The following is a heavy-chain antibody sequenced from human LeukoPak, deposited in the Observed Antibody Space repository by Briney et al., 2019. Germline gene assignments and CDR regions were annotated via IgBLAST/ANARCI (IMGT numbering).Heavy chain of an antibody. V-gene: IGHV4-59*01. CDR2: ASYSGSS. J-gene: IGHJ4*02. D-gene: IGHD2-15*01. CDR1: GGSISSYY. CDR3: ARHPRGYCSGGSCFLFDY. Sequence: KTSETLSLTCTVSGGSISSYYWSWIRQPPGKGLEWIAYASYSGSSNYNPSLKSRVTISVDTSKNQFSLKLSSVTAADTAVYYCARHPRGYCSGGSCFLFDYWGQGTLVTVSS.